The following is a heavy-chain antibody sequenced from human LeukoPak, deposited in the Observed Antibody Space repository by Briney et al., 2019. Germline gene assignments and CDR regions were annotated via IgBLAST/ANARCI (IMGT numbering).Heavy chain of an antibody. V-gene: IGHV3-48*01. Sequence: GGSLRLSCAASGFTFNRNNMNWVRQAPGKGLEWVSYISSTSITMYYADSVKGRFTISRDNAKNSLYLQVNSLRADDTAVYYCARETILAVAGDFWGQGTLVTVSS. J-gene: IGHJ4*02. CDR2: ISSTSITM. CDR3: ARETILAVAGDF. CDR1: GFTFNRNN. D-gene: IGHD6-19*01.